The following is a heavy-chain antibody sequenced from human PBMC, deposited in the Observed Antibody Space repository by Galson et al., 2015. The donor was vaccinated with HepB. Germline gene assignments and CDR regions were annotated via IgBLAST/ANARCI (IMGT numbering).Heavy chain of an antibody. J-gene: IGHJ4*02. Sequence: SVKVSCKAPGGTFSSYAISWVRQAPGQGLEWMGGIIPIFGTANYAQKFQGRVTITADESTSTAYMELSSLRSEDTAVYYCASTYYYDSSGYYPYFDYWGQGTLVTVSS. CDR1: GGTFSSYA. D-gene: IGHD3-22*01. CDR2: IIPIFGTA. V-gene: IGHV1-69*13. CDR3: ASTYYYDSSGYYPYFDY.